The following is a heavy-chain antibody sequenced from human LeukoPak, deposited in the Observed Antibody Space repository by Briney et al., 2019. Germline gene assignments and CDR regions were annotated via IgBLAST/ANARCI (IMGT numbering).Heavy chain of an antibody. CDR3: AREPIVGATGFDY. V-gene: IGHV4-31*03. D-gene: IGHD1-26*01. J-gene: IGHJ4*02. Sequence: SQTLSLTCTVSGGSISSGGYYWSWLRQHPGKGLEWIGYIYYSGSTYYNPSLKSRVTISVDTSKNQFSLKLSSVTAADTAVYYCAREPIVGATGFDYWGQGTLVTVSS. CDR1: GGSISSGGYY. CDR2: IYYSGST.